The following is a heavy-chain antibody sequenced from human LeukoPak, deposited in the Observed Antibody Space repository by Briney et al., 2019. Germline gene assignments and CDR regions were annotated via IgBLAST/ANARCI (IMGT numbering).Heavy chain of an antibody. Sequence: SQTLSLTCTVSGGSISSGDYYWSWIRQPPGKGLEWIGYIYYSGSTYYNPSLKSRVTISVDTSKNQFSLKLSSVTAADTAVYYCARIFRLGYCSGGSCPYYFDYWGQGTLVTVSS. V-gene: IGHV4-30-4*08. J-gene: IGHJ4*02. CDR1: GGSISSGDYY. CDR2: IYYSGST. CDR3: ARIFRLGYCSGGSCPYYFDY. D-gene: IGHD2-15*01.